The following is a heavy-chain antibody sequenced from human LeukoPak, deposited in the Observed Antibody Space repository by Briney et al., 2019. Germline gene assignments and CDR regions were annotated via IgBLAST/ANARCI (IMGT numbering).Heavy chain of an antibody. CDR2: IIPMLRSS. J-gene: IGHJ6*03. D-gene: IGHD6-25*01. Sequence: ASVKVSCLASGCTFGGYTISWLRQAPGKGLAWMGGIIPMLRSSTYAQSFQGRLTITTDESTTTVHMELRSLRSEDTAVYYCARELSAAAPYYMDVWGKGTTVTVSS. CDR1: GCTFGGYT. V-gene: IGHV1-69*16. CDR3: ARELSAAAPYYMDV.